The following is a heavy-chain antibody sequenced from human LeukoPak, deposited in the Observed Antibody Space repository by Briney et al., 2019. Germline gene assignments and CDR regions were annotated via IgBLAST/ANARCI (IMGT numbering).Heavy chain of an antibody. D-gene: IGHD5-18*01. CDR2: VSGSGAHT. CDR3: ATYRQVLLPFES. CDR1: GFTFSSYA. V-gene: IGHV3-23*01. J-gene: IGHJ4*02. Sequence: PGGSLRLSCAASGFTFSSYAMTWVRQAPGKGLQWVSAVSGSGAHTYYADSVKGRFTISRDNSRDTLYLQMNSLRVEDTAIYYCATYRQVLLPFESWGQGTLVTVSS.